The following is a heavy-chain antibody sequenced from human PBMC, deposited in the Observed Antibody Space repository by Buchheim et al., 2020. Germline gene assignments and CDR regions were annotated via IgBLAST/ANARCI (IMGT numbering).Heavy chain of an antibody. CDR1: GGSFSGYY. D-gene: IGHD3-3*01. J-gene: IGHJ4*02. CDR2: INHSGST. V-gene: IGHV4-34*01. CDR3: ARGRVVTIFGVVPYYFDY. Sequence: QVQLQQWGAGLLKPSETLSLTCAVYGGSFSGYYWSWIRQPPGKGLEWIGEINHSGSTNYNPSLKSRVTISVDTSKNQFSLKLSSVTAADTAVYYCARGRVVTIFGVVPYYFDYWGQGTL.